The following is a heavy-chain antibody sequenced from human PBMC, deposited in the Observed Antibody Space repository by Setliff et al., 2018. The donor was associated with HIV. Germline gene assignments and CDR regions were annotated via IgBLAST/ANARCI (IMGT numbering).Heavy chain of an antibody. CDR2: ISGSGGST. Sequence: GGSLRLSCAASGFTFSGYAMRWVRQAPGKGLECVSGISGSGGSTHYADSVKGRSTISRDNSKNMLYLQMNSLRAEDTAIYYCARDDESGRWNSDLDSWGQGTLVT. D-gene: IGHD6-19*01. V-gene: IGHV3-23*01. CDR1: GFTFSGYA. CDR3: ARDDESGRWNSDLDS. J-gene: IGHJ4*02.